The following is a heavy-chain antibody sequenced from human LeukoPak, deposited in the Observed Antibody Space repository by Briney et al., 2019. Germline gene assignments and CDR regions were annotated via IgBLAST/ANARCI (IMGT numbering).Heavy chain of an antibody. Sequence: PGASVKVSCKASGYTFTSYYLHWVRQAPGQGLEWMGIINPSGGSTSYAQKFQGRVTKTRDTSTGTVYMELSSLGSDDTAVYYCARGSVGARSNYVGARHYYFDYWGQGTLVTVSS. CDR2: INPSGGST. J-gene: IGHJ4*02. V-gene: IGHV1-46*01. CDR1: GYTFTSYY. CDR3: ARGSVGARSNYVGARHYYFDY. D-gene: IGHD4-11*01.